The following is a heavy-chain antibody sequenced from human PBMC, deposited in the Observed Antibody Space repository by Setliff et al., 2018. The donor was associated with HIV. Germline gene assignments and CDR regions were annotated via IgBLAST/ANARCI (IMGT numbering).Heavy chain of an antibody. Sequence: SETLSLTCSVSCDSFSSYYWSWIRQPAGKGLEWIGLIYTSGRTNYNPSLKSRVTISVDRSKNQFSLNLSSVTAADTALYYCASLFHHTSAPWLYYFDYWGQGTLVTVSS. D-gene: IGHD3-22*01. V-gene: IGHV4-4*07. CDR3: ASLFHHTSAPWLYYFDY. CDR1: CDSFSSYY. J-gene: IGHJ4*02. CDR2: IYTSGRT.